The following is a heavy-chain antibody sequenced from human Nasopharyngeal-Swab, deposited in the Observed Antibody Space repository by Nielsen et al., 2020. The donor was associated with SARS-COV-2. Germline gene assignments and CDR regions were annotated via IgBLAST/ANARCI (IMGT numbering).Heavy chain of an antibody. D-gene: IGHD3-22*01. V-gene: IGHV3-7*03. CDR2: IKPDGSEK. J-gene: IGHJ4*02. Sequence: GESLKISCVASGFTFSSYTMNWVRQAPGKGLEWVANIKPDGSEKYYVDSVKGRFTISRDNARNSLFLQMDSLRVEDTAIYYCAGNHDNTFWGQGNLVAVS. CDR3: AGNHDNTF. CDR1: GFTFSSYT.